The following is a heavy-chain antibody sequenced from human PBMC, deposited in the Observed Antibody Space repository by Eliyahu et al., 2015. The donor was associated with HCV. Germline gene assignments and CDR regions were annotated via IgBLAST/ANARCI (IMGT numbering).Heavy chain of an antibody. Sequence: QVQLQQWGAGLLKPSETLSLTCAVYGGSFSGYYWRWIRQPPGKGLEWIGEINHSGSTNYNPSLKSRVTISVDTSKNQLSLKLRSVTAADTAVYYCARYLGYCTEGVCYPHYYGMDVWGQGTTVTVSS. V-gene: IGHV4-34*01. CDR3: ARYLGYCTEGVCYPHYYGMDV. D-gene: IGHD2-8*01. J-gene: IGHJ6*02. CDR2: INHSGST. CDR1: GGSFSGYY.